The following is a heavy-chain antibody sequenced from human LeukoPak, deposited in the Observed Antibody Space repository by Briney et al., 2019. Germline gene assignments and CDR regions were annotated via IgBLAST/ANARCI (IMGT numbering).Heavy chain of an antibody. V-gene: IGHV1-18*04. CDR1: GYNFTGYY. J-gene: IGHJ4*02. D-gene: IGHD1-26*01. Sequence: ASVKVSCKASGYNFTGYYMHWVRQAPGQGLEWMGRISAYNGNTNYAQKLQGRVTMTTDTSTSTAYMELRSLGSDDTAVYYCARDSAVGVGAPLDYWGQGTLVTVSS. CDR3: ARDSAVGVGAPLDY. CDR2: ISAYNGNT.